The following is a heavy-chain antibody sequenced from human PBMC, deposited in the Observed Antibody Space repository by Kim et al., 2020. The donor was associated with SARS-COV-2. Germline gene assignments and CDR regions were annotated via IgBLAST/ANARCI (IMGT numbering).Heavy chain of an antibody. CDR1: GFPLYSFS. CDR3: ARSHPKAQYQYLQQ. J-gene: IGHJ1*01. Sequence: GGSLRLSCAASGFPLYSFSINWIRQAPGKGLEWISYISTSGRIIYYGDSVKGRFTVSRDNDKNSLFLQMHSLKDEDTAVYYCARSHPKAQYQYLQQWGQGTLVLVSS. D-gene: IGHD6-6*01. V-gene: IGHV3-48*02. CDR2: ISTSGRII.